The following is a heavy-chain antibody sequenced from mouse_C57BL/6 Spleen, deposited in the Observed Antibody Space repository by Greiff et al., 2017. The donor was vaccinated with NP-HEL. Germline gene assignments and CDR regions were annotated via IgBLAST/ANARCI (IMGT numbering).Heavy chain of an antibody. Sequence: EVQLQQSGPVLVKPGASVKMSCKASGYTFTDYYMNWVKQSHGKSLEWIGVINPYNGGTSYNQKFKGKATLTVDKYSSTAYMELNSLTSEDSAVYYCARSVYYDYDGEGYFDYWGQGTTLTVSS. V-gene: IGHV1-19*01. CDR1: GYTFTDYY. J-gene: IGHJ2*01. D-gene: IGHD2-4*01. CDR3: ARSVYYDYDGEGYFDY. CDR2: INPYNGGT.